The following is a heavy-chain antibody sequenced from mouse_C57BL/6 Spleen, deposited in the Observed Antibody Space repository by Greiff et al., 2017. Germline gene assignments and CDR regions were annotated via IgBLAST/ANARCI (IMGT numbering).Heavy chain of an antibody. Sequence: EVQLQESGGGLVKPGGSLKLSCAASGFTFSDYGMHWVRQAPEKGLEWVAYISSGSSTIYYADTVKGRFTISRDNAKNTLFLQMTSLRSEDTAMYYCASTYDYGSSHWYFDVCGTGTTVTVSS. V-gene: IGHV5-17*01. D-gene: IGHD1-1*01. CDR2: ISSGSSTI. J-gene: IGHJ1*03. CDR3: ASTYDYGSSHWYFDV. CDR1: GFTFSDYG.